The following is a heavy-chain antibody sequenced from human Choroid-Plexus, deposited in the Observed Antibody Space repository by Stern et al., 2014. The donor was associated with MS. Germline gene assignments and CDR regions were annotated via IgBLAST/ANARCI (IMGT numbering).Heavy chain of an antibody. V-gene: IGHV3-30*18. CDR2: VSYDGSNK. Sequence: VQLVESGGGVVQPGRPLRLSCVVSGFTFGSCAMHWVRQAPGKGLEWVAGVSYDGSNKYYADSVKGLFTISRDNSQNTLYMQMSSLRPEDTAVYYCAKDRQYLTYFFDHWGQGSLVTVSS. J-gene: IGHJ5*02. D-gene: IGHD2/OR15-2a*01. CDR1: GFTFGSCA. CDR3: AKDRQYLTYFFDH.